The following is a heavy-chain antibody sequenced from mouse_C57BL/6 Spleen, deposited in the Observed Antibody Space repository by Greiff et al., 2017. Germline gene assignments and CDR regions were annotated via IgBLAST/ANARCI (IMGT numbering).Heavy chain of an antibody. V-gene: IGHV1-42*01. CDR2: INPSTGGT. CDR1: GYSFTGYY. J-gene: IGHJ4*01. CDR3: ARGGSNSHAMDY. Sequence: EVQLVESGPELVKPGASVKISCKASGYSFTGYYMNWVKQSPEKSLEWIGEINPSTGGTTYNQKFKAKATLTVDKSSSTAYMQLKSLTSEDSAVYYCARGGSNSHAMDYWGQGTSVTVSS. D-gene: IGHD1-1*02.